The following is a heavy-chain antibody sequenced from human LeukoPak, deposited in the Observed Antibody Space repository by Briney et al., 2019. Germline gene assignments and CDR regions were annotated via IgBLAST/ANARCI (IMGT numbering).Heavy chain of an antibody. CDR3: ASDVTYYYDSSGYGRGY. V-gene: IGHV1-2*06. Sequence: ASVKVSCKASEYTFTGYYMHWVRQAPGQGLEWMGRINPNSGGTNYAQKFQGRVTMTRDTSISTAYMELSRLRSDDTAVYYCASDVTYYYDSSGYGRGYWGRGTLVTVSS. J-gene: IGHJ4*02. D-gene: IGHD3-22*01. CDR1: EYTFTGYY. CDR2: INPNSGGT.